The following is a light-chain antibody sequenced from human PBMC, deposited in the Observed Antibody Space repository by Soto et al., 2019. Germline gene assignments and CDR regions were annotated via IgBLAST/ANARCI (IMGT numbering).Light chain of an antibody. CDR2: DAS. J-gene: IGKJ1*01. CDR1: QDVSNY. Sequence: DIQMTQSPSSLSASVGDRVTITCQASQDVSNYLNWYQQKLGKAPKXLIYDASSLQSGAPSRFSGSGSGTELTITISSLQPDDFATYYCQQYNSYSSTFGQGTKVDIK. V-gene: IGKV1-16*01. CDR3: QQYNSYSST.